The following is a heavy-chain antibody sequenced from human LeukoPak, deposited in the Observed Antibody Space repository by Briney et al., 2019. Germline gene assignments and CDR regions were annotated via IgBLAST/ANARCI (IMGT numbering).Heavy chain of an antibody. D-gene: IGHD3-16*01. CDR1: GFTFSSYT. Sequence: GGSLRLSCVVSGFTFSSYTMNWVRQAPGKGLEWVSYISSSSSTIYYADSVKGRFTISRDNAKNSLYLQMNSLRAEDTAVYYCARWGIPIYYYYMDVWGKGTTVTVPS. J-gene: IGHJ6*03. CDR3: ARWGIPIYYYYMDV. V-gene: IGHV3-48*01. CDR2: ISSSSSTI.